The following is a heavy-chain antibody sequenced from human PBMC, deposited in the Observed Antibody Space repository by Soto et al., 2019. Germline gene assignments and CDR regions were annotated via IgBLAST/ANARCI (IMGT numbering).Heavy chain of an antibody. J-gene: IGHJ4*02. CDR2: IIPIFGTT. D-gene: IGHD3-3*01. CDR3: AREFVPRFWSGYYPGYFDY. V-gene: IGHV1-69*06. Sequence: QVQLVQSGAEVKKPGSSVKVSCKASGGTFSSYAISWVRQAPGQGLEWMGGIIPIFGTTNYAQKFQGRVKITADKSTSTAYMELSSLRSEDTAVYYCAREFVPRFWSGYYPGYFDYWGQGTLVTVSS. CDR1: GGTFSSYA.